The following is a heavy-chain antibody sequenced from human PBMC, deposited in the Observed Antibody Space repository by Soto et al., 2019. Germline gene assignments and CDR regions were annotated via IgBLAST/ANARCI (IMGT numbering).Heavy chain of an antibody. Sequence: XVSLRLSCAASGFTFSHAWMSWVRQAPGKGLEWVGRIRSKADGETKDYGAPVRGRFTISRDDAKDTLYLQMNSLRIEDTAVYYCCVVKRLDQYSTSGYWFDPWGPGTLVTVSS. CDR3: CVVKRLDQYSTSGYWFDP. D-gene: IGHD2-15*01. V-gene: IGHV3-15*01. CDR1: GFTFSHAW. J-gene: IGHJ5*02. CDR2: IRSKADGETK.